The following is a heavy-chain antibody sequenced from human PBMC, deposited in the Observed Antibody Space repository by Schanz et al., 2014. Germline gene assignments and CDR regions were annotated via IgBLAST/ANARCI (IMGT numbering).Heavy chain of an antibody. J-gene: IGHJ4*02. D-gene: IGHD6-19*01. CDR2: IWYDGSKT. CDR3: AKDLPAVAVAPLMTGLYDS. V-gene: IGHV3-33*06. CDR1: GFSFDKYG. Sequence: QVQLVESGGGVVQPGRSPSLSCAASGFSFDKYGMHWVRQAPGNGLEWVGVIWYDGSKTYYADSVRGRFTISRENSKNTLHLQMNSLRAEDTAVYHCAKDLPAVAVAPLMTGLYDSWGQGTLVTVSS.